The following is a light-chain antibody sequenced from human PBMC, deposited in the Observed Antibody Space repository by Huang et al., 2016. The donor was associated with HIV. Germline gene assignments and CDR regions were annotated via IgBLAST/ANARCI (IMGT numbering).Light chain of an antibody. J-gene: IGKJ5*01. CDR1: SSLLPTNGKSY. CDR2: EVS. V-gene: IGKV2-29*02. Sequence: DIVITPTPLSLSVTPGQPASLPCKSSSSLLPTNGKSYLDWYLQKPGQSPQRLIYEVSRRFSGVPDRFSGSGSGTDFTLKISRVEAGDVGVYYCMQGIYLPLTFGQGTRLEIK. CDR3: MQGIYLPLT.